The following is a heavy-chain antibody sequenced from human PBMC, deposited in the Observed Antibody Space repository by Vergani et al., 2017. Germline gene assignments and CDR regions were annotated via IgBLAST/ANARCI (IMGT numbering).Heavy chain of an antibody. J-gene: IGHJ4*02. CDR2: IRGSVGST. Sequence: EVQLLESGGGLVQPGGSLRLSCAASGFTFISYAMSWVRPAPGKGLEWVSAIRGSVGSTYYADSVKGRFTISRDNSKNTLYLQMNSLRAEDTAVYYCAKIDGSGSYYPLGFDYWGQGTLVTVSS. CDR1: GFTFISYA. V-gene: IGHV3-23*01. CDR3: AKIDGSGSYYPLGFDY. D-gene: IGHD3-10*01.